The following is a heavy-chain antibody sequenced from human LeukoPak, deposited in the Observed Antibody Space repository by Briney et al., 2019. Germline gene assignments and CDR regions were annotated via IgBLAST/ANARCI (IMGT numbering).Heavy chain of an antibody. CDR3: ARDQYCSSTCCYTGYNWFDP. J-gene: IGHJ5*02. D-gene: IGHD2-2*02. V-gene: IGHV4-4*07. CDR2: IYTSGST. Sequence: SETLSLTCTVSGGSISSYYWSWIRQPAGKGLEWIGRIYTSGSTNYNPSLKSRVTMSVDTSKNQFSLKLSSVTAADTAVYYCARDQYCSSTCCYTGYNWFDPWGQGTLVTVSP. CDR1: GGSISSYY.